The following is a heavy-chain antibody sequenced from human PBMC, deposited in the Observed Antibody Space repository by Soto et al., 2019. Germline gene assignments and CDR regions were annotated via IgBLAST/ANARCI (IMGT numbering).Heavy chain of an antibody. CDR3: ARQPGPPEHWFDP. CDR1: GGSISSGDYY. J-gene: IGHJ5*02. CDR2: IYYSGST. Sequence: QVQLQESGPGLVKPSQTLSLTCTVSGGSISSGDYYWSWIRQPPGKGLEWIGYIYYSGSTYYNPSRKSRVTISVDTSKDQFSLKLSTVTAADTAVYYCARQPGPPEHWFDPWGQGTLVTVSS. V-gene: IGHV4-30-4*01.